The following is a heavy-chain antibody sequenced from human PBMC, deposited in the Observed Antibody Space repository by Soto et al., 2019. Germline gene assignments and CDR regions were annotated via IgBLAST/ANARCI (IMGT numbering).Heavy chain of an antibody. CDR2: ISGSGGST. D-gene: IGHD6-6*01. V-gene: IGHV3-23*01. Sequence: GGSLRLSCAASRFTFGSYAMSWVRQAPGKGLEWVSAISGSGGSTYYADSVKGRFTISRDNSKNTLYLQMNSLRAEDTAVYYCAKDNYEYSSSSVRYYFDYWGQGTLVTVSS. J-gene: IGHJ4*02. CDR3: AKDNYEYSSSSVRYYFDY. CDR1: RFTFGSYA.